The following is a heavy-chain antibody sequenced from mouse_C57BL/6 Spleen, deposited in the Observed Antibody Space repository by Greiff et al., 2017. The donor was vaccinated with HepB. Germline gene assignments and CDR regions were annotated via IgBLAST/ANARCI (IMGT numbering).Heavy chain of an antibody. V-gene: IGHV1-69*01. CDR3: ARTRGAMDY. CDR1: GYTFTSYW. CDR2: IDPSDSYT. J-gene: IGHJ4*01. Sequence: QVQLQQSGAELVMPGASVKLSCKASGYTFTSYWMHWVKQRPGQGLEWIGEIDPSDSYTNYNQKFKGKSTLTVDKSSSTAYMQLSSLTSEDSAVYYCARTRGAMDYWGQGTSVTVSS.